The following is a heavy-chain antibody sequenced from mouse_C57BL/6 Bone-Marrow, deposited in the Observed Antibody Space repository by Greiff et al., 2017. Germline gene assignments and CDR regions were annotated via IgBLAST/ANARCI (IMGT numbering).Heavy chain of an antibody. CDR1: GFSFNTYA. CDR2: IRSKSNNYAT. Sequence: EVKVEESGGGLVQPKGSLKLSCAASGFSFNTYAMNWVRQAPGKGLEWVARIRSKSNNYATYYAVSGKDRFTISRDDSESMLYLQMNNLKTEDTAMYYCVRPARSYWYFEVWGTGTTVTVSS. V-gene: IGHV10-1*01. D-gene: IGHD6-1*01. CDR3: VRPARSYWYFEV. J-gene: IGHJ1*03.